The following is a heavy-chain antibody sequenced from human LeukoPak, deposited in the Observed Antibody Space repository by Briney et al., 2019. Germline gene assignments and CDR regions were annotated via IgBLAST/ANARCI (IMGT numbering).Heavy chain of an antibody. CDR2: IYPDDSDT. Sequence: KDGESLKISCETSGYSFTTYWIGWVRQMPGTGLEWVGAIYPDDSDTIYSPSFQGQVTISADKSVRTAYLQWNSLKASDTAMYYCARQRGASGTANWFDPWGQGTLVTVSS. D-gene: IGHD3-10*01. CDR1: GYSFTTYW. V-gene: IGHV5-51*01. CDR3: ARQRGASGTANWFDP. J-gene: IGHJ5*02.